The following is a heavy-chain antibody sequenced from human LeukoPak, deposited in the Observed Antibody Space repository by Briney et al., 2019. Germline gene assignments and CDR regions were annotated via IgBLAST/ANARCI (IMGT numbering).Heavy chain of an antibody. CDR3: ARASWVSTTDAVQ. V-gene: IGHV3-23*01. CDR1: GLSFSTFA. J-gene: IGHJ4*02. CDR2: LRGNGET. D-gene: IGHD1-14*01. Sequence: AGGSLRLSCAASGLSFSTFAMSWVRQGPARGLEWVSSLRGNGETFYADSVKGRFTLSSDSSRNTVYLQLNNLRVEDTAIYYCARASWVSTTDAVQWGQGTLVTVS.